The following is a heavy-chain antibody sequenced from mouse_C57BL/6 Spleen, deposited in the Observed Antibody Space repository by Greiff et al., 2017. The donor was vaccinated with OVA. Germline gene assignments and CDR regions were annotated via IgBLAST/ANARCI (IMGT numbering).Heavy chain of an antibody. V-gene: IGHV5-4*01. CDR2: ISDGGSYT. CDR1: GFTFSSYA. J-gene: IGHJ4*01. D-gene: IGHD1-1*01. Sequence: EVKLMESGGGLVKPGGSLKLSCAASGFTFSSYAMSWVRQTPEKRLEWVATISDGGSYTYYPDNVKGRFTISRDNAKNNLYLQMSHLKSEDTAMYYCAREVNYGGAMDYWGQGTSVTVSS. CDR3: AREVNYGGAMDY.